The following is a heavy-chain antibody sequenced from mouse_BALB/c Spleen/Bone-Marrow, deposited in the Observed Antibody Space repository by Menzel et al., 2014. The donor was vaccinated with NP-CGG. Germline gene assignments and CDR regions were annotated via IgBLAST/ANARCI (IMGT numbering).Heavy chain of an antibody. CDR3: ARASWLLRYYYAMDY. J-gene: IGHJ4*01. CDR2: INPSNGRT. Sequence: VQLQQSGAELVKPGASVKLSRKASGYTFTSYWMHWVKQRPGQGLEWIGEINPSNGRTNYNEKFKSKATLTVDKSSSTVYMQLSSLTSEDSAVYYCARASWLLRYYYAMDYWGQGTSVTVSS. V-gene: IGHV1S81*02. D-gene: IGHD2-3*01. CDR1: GYTFTSYW.